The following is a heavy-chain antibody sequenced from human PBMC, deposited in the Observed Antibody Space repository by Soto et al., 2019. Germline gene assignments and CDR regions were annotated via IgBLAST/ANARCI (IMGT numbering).Heavy chain of an antibody. J-gene: IGHJ6*02. V-gene: IGHV4-31*03. CDR3: ARDVPPHILTGHHNAPYYYGTDV. Sequence: TSETLSLTCTVSGGSISSGGYYWIWIRQHPGKGLEWIGYIYYSGSTYYNPSLKSRVTISVDTSKNQFSLKLSSVTAADTAVYYCARDVPPHILTGHHNAPYYYGTDVWGQGTTVTVSS. CDR1: GGSISSGGYY. CDR2: IYYSGST. D-gene: IGHD3-9*01.